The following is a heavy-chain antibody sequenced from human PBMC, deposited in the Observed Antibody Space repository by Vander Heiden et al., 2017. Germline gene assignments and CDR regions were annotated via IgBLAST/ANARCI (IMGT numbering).Heavy chain of an antibody. Sequence: QVQLVESGGGVVQPGRSLRLSCAASGFTFSSFGMHWVRPAPGKGLEWVAVIWYDGSNKYYADSVKGRFTISRDNSKNTLYLQMNSLRAEDTAVYYCARERVSSGSKDIDYWGQGTLVTVSS. D-gene: IGHD6-19*01. CDR3: ARERVSSGSKDIDY. CDR1: GFTFSSFG. J-gene: IGHJ4*02. V-gene: IGHV3-33*01. CDR2: IWYDGSNK.